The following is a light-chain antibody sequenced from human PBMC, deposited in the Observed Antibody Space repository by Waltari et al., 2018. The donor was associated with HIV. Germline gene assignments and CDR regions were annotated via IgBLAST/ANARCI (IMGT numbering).Light chain of an antibody. J-gene: IGLJ2*01. V-gene: IGLV3-25*03. CDR2: KGS. CDR1: ALPKQY. CDR3: QSAESSGIVV. Sequence: SYELTQPPSVSVSPGQTARITCSGDALPKQYAYWYQPKPGQAPVLVIYKGSERPSGIPERFSGSSSGTTVTLTISAVQAEDEADYYCQSAESSGIVVFGGGTKLTVL.